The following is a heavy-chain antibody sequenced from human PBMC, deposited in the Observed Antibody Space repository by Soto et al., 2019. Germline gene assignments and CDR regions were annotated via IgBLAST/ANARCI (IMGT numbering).Heavy chain of an antibody. CDR3: VRDPGAFISTWSFRFDS. D-gene: IGHD2-2*01. V-gene: IGHV3-23*05. J-gene: IGHJ4*02. Sequence: PGGSLRLSCTASGLPHNNFAMMWVRQAPGKGLECVAGIYGSGGGIQYADSVKGRFTISRDNSRSTVYLQMNDLRADDTAVYFCVRDPGAFISTWSFRFDSLGQGTLVTVSS. CDR1: GLPHNNFA. CDR2: IYGSGGGI.